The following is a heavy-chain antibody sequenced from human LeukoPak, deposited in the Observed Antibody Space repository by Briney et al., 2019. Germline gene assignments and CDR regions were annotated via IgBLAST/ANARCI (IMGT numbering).Heavy chain of an antibody. J-gene: IGHJ4*02. D-gene: IGHD3-22*01. CDR1: GGTFSSYT. CDR3: ATLPRGYYYDSSEGY. Sequence: SVKVSCKASGGTFSSYTISWVRQAPGQGLEWMGRIIPIFGTANYAQKFQGRVTITTDESTSTAYMELSSLRSEDTAVYYCATLPRGYYYDSSEGYWGQGTLVTVSS. CDR2: IIPIFGTA. V-gene: IGHV1-69*05.